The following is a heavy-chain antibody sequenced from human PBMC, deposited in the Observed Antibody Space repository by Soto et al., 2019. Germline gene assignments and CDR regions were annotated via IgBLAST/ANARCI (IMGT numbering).Heavy chain of an antibody. V-gene: IGHV3-30-3*01. CDR3: ARDLGSGWSSPGWLDY. J-gene: IGHJ4*02. D-gene: IGHD6-19*01. CDR1: GFTFSSYA. CDR2: ISYDGSNK. Sequence: QVQLVESGGGVVQPGRSLRLSCAASGFTFSSYAMHWVRQAPGKGLEWVAVISYDGSNKYYADSVKGRFTISRDNSKNTLYLQMNSMRAEDTAVYYCARDLGSGWSSPGWLDYWGQGTLVTVSS.